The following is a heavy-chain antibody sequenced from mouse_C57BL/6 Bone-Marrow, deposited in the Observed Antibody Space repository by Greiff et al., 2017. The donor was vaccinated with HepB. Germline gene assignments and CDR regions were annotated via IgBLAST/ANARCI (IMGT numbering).Heavy chain of an antibody. V-gene: IGHV6-3*01. CDR3: TGVPYLAWFAY. D-gene: IGHD5-1*01. Sequence: EVQVVESGGGLVQPGGSMKLSCVASGFTFSNYWMNWVRQSPEKGLEWVAQIRLKSDNYATHYAESVKGRFTISRDDSKSSVYLQMNNLRAEDTGIYYCTGVPYLAWFAYWGQGTLVTVSA. CDR2: IRLKSDNYAT. J-gene: IGHJ3*01. CDR1: GFTFSNYW.